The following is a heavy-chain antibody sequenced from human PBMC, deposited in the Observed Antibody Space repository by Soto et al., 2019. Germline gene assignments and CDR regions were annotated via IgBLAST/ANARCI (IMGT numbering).Heavy chain of an antibody. J-gene: IGHJ4*02. CDR1: GFTFSDYY. V-gene: IGHV3-11*01. Sequence: GGSLRLSCAASGFTFSDYYMSWIRQAPGKGLEWVSYISSSGSTIYYADSVKGRFTISRDNAKNSLYLQMNSLRAEDTAVYYCARESSGWYLIRTAFDYWGQGTLVTVSS. CDR3: ARESSGWYLIRTAFDY. CDR2: ISSSGSTI. D-gene: IGHD6-19*01.